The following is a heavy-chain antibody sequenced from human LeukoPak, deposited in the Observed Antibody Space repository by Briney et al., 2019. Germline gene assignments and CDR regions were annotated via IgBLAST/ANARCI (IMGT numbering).Heavy chain of an antibody. CDR1: GVTFSSYS. CDR2: ISSSSSYI. Sequence: GGSLRLSCAVSGVTFSSYSMNWVRQAPGKGLEWVSSISSSSSYIYYADSVKGRFTISRDNAKNSLYLQMNSLRAEDTAVYYCASLNGDYDWFDPWGQGTLVTVSS. J-gene: IGHJ5*02. CDR3: ASLNGDYDWFDP. D-gene: IGHD4-17*01. V-gene: IGHV3-21*01.